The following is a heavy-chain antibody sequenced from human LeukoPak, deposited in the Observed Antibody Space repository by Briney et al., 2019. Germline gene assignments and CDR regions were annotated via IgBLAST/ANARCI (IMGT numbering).Heavy chain of an antibody. CDR2: ISAYNGNT. Sequence: ASVKVSCKASGYTFTSCGISWVRQAPGQGLEWMGWISAYNGNTNYAQKLQGRVTMTTDTSTSTAYMELRSLRSDDTAVYYCARALNSVGAFDIWGQGTMVTVSS. J-gene: IGHJ3*02. CDR1: GYTFTSCG. V-gene: IGHV1-18*01. D-gene: IGHD4-23*01. CDR3: ARALNSVGAFDI.